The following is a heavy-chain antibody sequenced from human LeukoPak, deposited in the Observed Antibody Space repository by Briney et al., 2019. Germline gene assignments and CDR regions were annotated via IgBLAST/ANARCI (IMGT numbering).Heavy chain of an antibody. CDR3: ARVLKDDYPEDVLDL. D-gene: IGHD5-24*01. Sequence: GGSLRLSCAASGFTFSDYYMSCIRQAPGKGRVGVSYFSVGGTLIYYADSVKGRFTISRDNANNALYLQMNNLRAEDTAVYYCARVLKDDYPEDVLDLWGQGTMVTVSS. CDR1: GFTFSDYY. J-gene: IGHJ3*01. CDR2: FSVGGTLI. V-gene: IGHV3-11*04.